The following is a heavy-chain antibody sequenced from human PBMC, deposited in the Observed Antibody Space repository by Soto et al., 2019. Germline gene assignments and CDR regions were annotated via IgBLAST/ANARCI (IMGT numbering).Heavy chain of an antibody. CDR2: INQDGSQK. J-gene: IGHJ4*02. CDR3: ARIYCSSSSCYIDF. D-gene: IGHD2-2*02. Sequence: EVQLVESGGGLVQPGGSLRLSCAASGFTLSNYRMSWVRQAPGKGLEWVANINQDGSQKFYLDSVEGRFTISRDNARNSLYLQMNSLRAEDTAIYYCARIYCSSSSCYIDFWGQGILVTVSS. V-gene: IGHV3-7*03. CDR1: GFTLSNYR.